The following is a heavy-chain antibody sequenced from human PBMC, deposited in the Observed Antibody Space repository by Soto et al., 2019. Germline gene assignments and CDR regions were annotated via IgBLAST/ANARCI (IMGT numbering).Heavy chain of an antibody. CDR3: ARQIYDSDSGPNFQYYFDS. J-gene: IGHJ4*02. Sequence: GASVKVSCKASGGTFSSYAISWVRQVPGQGLEWMGGIIPIFGTANYAQKFQCRVTITADESTSTAYMELSSLRSEDTAMYYCARQIYDSDSGPNFQYYFDSWGQGTLVTVSS. CDR1: GGTFSSYA. V-gene: IGHV1-69*13. D-gene: IGHD3-22*01. CDR2: IIPIFGTA.